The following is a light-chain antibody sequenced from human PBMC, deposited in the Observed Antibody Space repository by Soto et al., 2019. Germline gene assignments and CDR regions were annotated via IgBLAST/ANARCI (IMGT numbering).Light chain of an antibody. J-gene: IGKJ5*01. CDR2: AAS. V-gene: IGKV3-20*01. Sequence: IVLTQSPGTLSLSPGERATLSCRAGQSVSSNYLAWYQKKPGQAPRLLIYAASSRATGITDRFSGSGSGTDFTLTIDGMETEELVVYYCQKYGYSTITLGNGTRRENK. CDR3: QKYGYSTIT. CDR1: QSVSSNY.